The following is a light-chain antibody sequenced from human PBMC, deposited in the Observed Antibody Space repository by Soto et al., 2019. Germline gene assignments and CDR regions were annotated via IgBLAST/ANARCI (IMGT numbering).Light chain of an antibody. CDR2: DVS. Sequence: QSALTQPASVSGSPGQSITISCTGTSSDVGGYNYVTWYQQHPGKAPKLMIYDVSNRPSGVCNRFSGSKSGNTASLTISGLQAEYEADYYCSSYTRSSTLYVLGTTTKVTLL. V-gene: IGLV2-14*01. CDR1: SSDVGGYNY. J-gene: IGLJ1*01. CDR3: SSYTRSSTLYV.